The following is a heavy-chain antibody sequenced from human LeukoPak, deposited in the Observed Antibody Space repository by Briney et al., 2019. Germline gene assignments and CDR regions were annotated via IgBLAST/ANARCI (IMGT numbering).Heavy chain of an antibody. J-gene: IGHJ4*02. CDR2: IYYSGST. V-gene: IGHV4-39*07. CDR1: GGSISSSSYY. D-gene: IGHD3-22*01. CDR3: ARGANYSDSSGYYSPNFDY. Sequence: PSETLSLTCTVSGGSISSSSYYWGWIRQPPGKGLEWIGSIYYSGSTYYNPSLKSRVTISVDTSKNQFSLKLSSVTAADTAVYYCARGANYSDSSGYYSPNFDYWGQGTLVTVSS.